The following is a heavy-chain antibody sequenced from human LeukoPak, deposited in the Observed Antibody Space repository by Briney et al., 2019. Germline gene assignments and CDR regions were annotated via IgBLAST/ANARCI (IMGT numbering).Heavy chain of an antibody. CDR3: ARGPPYYYGSGSPLLV. J-gene: IGHJ6*04. D-gene: IGHD3-10*01. CDR1: GYTFTSYA. V-gene: IGHV1-8*03. CDR2: MNPNSGNT. Sequence: ASVKVSCKASGYTFTSYAMNWVRQAPGQGLEWMGWMNPNSGNTGYAQKFQGRVTITRNTSISTAYMELSSLRSEDTAVYYCARGPPYYYGSGSPLLVWGKGTTVTVSS.